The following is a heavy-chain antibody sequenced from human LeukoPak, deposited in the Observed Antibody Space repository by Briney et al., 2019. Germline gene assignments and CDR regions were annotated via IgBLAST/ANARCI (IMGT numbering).Heavy chain of an antibody. D-gene: IGHD3-22*01. CDR2: IYSGGST. CDR3: ARDQDYYDSSGYRDY. J-gene: IGHJ4*02. V-gene: IGHV3-53*01. CDR1: GFTVSSNY. Sequence: PGGSLRLSCAASGFTVSSNYMSWVRQAPGKGLEWVSVIYSGGSTYYADSVKGRFTISRDNSKNTLYLQMNSLRAEDTAVYYCARDQDYYDSSGYRDYWGQGTLVTVSS.